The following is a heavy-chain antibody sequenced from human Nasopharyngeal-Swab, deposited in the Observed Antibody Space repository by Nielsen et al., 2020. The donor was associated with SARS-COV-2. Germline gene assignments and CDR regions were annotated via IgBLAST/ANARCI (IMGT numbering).Heavy chain of an antibody. CDR3: ARERARFLEWLLYGTFDY. V-gene: IGHV3-21*01. CDR1: GFTFTDYV. CDR2: ISTTSDYI. D-gene: IGHD3-3*01. J-gene: IGHJ4*02. Sequence: GESLKISCAASGFTFTDYVMNWVRQAPGKGLGWVSSISTTSDYICYADSVKGRFTISRDNARNSLHLQMNSLRDEDTAVYYCARERARFLEWLLYGTFDYWGQGTLVTVSS.